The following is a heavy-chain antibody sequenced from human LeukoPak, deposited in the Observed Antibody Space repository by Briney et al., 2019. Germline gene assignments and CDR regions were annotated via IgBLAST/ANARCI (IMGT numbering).Heavy chain of an antibody. J-gene: IGHJ5*02. V-gene: IGHV4-61*08. CDR3: ARGRTTFLHNWFDP. CDR2: IYYSGST. D-gene: IGHD3-16*01. Sequence: SETLSLTCTVSGGSTSSGGYYWSWIRQHPGKGLEWIGYIYYSGSTNYNPSLKSRVTISVDTSKNQFSLKLSSVTAADTAVYYCARGRTTFLHNWFDPWGQGTLVTVSS. CDR1: GGSTSSGGYY.